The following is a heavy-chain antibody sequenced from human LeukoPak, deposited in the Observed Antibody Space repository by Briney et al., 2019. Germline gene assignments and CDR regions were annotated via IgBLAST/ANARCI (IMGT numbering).Heavy chain of an antibody. CDR2: ISGSGGST. CDR3: ANEVAGWEYFDL. D-gene: IGHD6-19*01. CDR1: GFPFSSYA. V-gene: IGHV3-23*01. Sequence: GSLRLSCAATGFPFSSYAMSCVRQAPGKGLEWVSAISGSGGSTYYADSVKGRFTISRDNSKNTLYLQMNSLRAEDTAVYYCANEVAGWEYFDLWGRGTLVTVSS. J-gene: IGHJ2*01.